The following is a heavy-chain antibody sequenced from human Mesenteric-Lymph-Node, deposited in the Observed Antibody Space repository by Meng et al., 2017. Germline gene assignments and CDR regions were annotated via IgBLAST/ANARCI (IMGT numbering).Heavy chain of an antibody. D-gene: IGHD3-22*01. CDR2: INHSGST. CDR1: GSFSGYY. CDR3: ASLKDYDGRGYYYFES. Sequence: QVQLQQWGAGLLKPSETLSLTCAVGGSFSGYYWSWIRQPPGKGLEWIGEINHSGSTNYNPSLKSRVTISVDTSKNQFSLKLSSVTAADTAVYYCASLKDYDGRGYYYFESWGQGTLVTVSS. J-gene: IGHJ4*02. V-gene: IGHV4-34*01.